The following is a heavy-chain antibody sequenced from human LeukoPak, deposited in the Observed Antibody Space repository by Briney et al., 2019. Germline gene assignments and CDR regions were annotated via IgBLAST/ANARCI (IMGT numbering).Heavy chain of an antibody. Sequence: GGSLRLSCAASGFTFSSYSMNWVRQAPGKGLEWVSSISSSSSYIYYADSVKGRFTISRDNSKNSLYLQMNSLRTEDTALYYCAKDKAWYDSSSSGGFDYWGQGTLVTVSS. J-gene: IGHJ4*02. CDR1: GFTFSSYS. D-gene: IGHD6-6*01. V-gene: IGHV3-21*04. CDR2: ISSSSSYI. CDR3: AKDKAWYDSSSSGGFDY.